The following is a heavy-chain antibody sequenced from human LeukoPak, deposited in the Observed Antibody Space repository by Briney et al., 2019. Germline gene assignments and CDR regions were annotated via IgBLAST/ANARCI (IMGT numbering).Heavy chain of an antibody. Sequence: ASVKVSCKASGYTFTSYGISWVRQAPGQGLEWMGWISAYNGNTNYAQKLQGRVTMTTDTSTSTAYMELRSLRSDDTAVYYCARVTSGVMVYADFDYWGQGTLVTVSP. V-gene: IGHV1-18*01. J-gene: IGHJ4*02. D-gene: IGHD2-8*01. CDR3: ARVTSGVMVYADFDY. CDR2: ISAYNGNT. CDR1: GYTFTSYG.